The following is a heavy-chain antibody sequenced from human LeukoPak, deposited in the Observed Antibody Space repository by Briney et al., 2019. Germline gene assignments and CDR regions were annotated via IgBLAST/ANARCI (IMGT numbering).Heavy chain of an antibody. V-gene: IGHV4-59*08. J-gene: IGHJ5*02. D-gene: IGHD2-21*02. CDR1: GGSISIYY. Sequence: SETLSLTCTVSGGSISIYYWSWIRQPPGKGLEWIGYIYYSGSTNYNPSLKSRVTISVDTSKNQFSLKLSSVTAADTAVYYCARQVTAWFDPWGQGTLVTVSS. CDR2: IYYSGST. CDR3: ARQVTAWFDP.